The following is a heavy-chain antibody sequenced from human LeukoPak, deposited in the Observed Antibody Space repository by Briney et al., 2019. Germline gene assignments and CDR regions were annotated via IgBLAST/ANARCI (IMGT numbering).Heavy chain of an antibody. V-gene: IGHV1-69*04. J-gene: IGHJ6*02. CDR1: GGTFSSYA. D-gene: IGHD2-2*02. CDR2: IIPILGIA. CDR3: ATDQGGNCSSTSCYTYYYYYGMDV. Sequence: GASVKVSCKASGGTFSSYAISWVRQAPGQGLEWMGRIIPILGIANYAQKFQGRVTTTADKSTSTAYMELSSLRSEDTAVYYCATDQGGNCSSTSCYTYYYYYGMDVWGQGTTVTVSS.